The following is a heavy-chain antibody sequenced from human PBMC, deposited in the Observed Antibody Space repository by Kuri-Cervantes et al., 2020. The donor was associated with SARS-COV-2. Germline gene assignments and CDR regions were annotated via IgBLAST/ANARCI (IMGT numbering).Heavy chain of an antibody. J-gene: IGHJ4*02. D-gene: IGHD2-8*01. CDR1: GGSISSYY. CDR3: AREGLMGTMDY. Sequence: SETLSLTCTVSGGSISSYYWSWIRQPPGKGLEWIGYIYYSGSTNYNPSLKSRVTISVDTSKNQLSLKLSSVTAADTAVYYCAREGLMGTMDYWGQGTLVTVSS. V-gene: IGHV4-59*12. CDR2: IYYSGST.